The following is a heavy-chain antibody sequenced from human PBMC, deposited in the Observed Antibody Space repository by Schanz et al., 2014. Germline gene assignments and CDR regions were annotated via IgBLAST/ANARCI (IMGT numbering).Heavy chain of an antibody. D-gene: IGHD3-3*01. V-gene: IGHV1-46*01. J-gene: IGHJ4*02. CDR3: ARKGMPPIWSGYPYFFDF. Sequence: QVQLVQSGAEVKKPGASVKVSCKASGYTFTSYYMHWVRQAPGQGLEWMGIINPSGGSTSYAQKFQGRVTMTRDTSTSTVYMYLSSLRSDDTAVYYCARKGMPPIWSGYPYFFDFWGQGTLVTVSS. CDR2: INPSGGST. CDR1: GYTFTSYY.